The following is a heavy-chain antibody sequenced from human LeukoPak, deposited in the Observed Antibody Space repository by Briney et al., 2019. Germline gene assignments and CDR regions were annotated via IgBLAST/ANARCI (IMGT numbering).Heavy chain of an antibody. CDR1: GGSISSYY. D-gene: IGHD2-21*01. CDR3: ARQGIEVNAPYYYYYMDV. J-gene: IGHJ6*03. V-gene: IGHV4-59*08. Sequence: PSETLSLTCTVSGGSISSYYWSWIRQPPGKGLEWIGYIYYSGSTNYNPSLKSRVTISVDTSKNQFSLKLSSVTAADTAVYYCARQGIEVNAPYYYYYMDVWGKGTTVTVSS. CDR2: IYYSGST.